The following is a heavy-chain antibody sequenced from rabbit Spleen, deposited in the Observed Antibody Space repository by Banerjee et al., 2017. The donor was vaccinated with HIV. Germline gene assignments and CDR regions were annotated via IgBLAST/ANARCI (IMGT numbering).Heavy chain of an antibody. CDR3: AREKSGIVGYDL. CDR1: GFSFSSSDW. J-gene: IGHJ4*01. V-gene: IGHV1S40*01. CDR2: IDPVFGTT. Sequence: QSLEESGGDLVKPGASLTLTCTASGFSFSSSDWIYWVRQAPGKGLEWIGYIDPVFGTTYYASWAKGQFTISKTSSTTVTLQMTSLTVADTATYFCAREKSGIVGYDLWGQGTLVTVS. D-gene: IGHD6-1*01.